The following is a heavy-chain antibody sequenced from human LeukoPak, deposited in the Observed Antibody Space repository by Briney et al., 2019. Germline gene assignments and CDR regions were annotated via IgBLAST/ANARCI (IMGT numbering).Heavy chain of an antibody. CDR3: ARAPKGYCSSTSCPLIFDY. J-gene: IGHJ4*02. CDR2: ISGSGGST. V-gene: IGHV3-23*01. CDR1: GFTYSTYS. D-gene: IGHD2-2*01. Sequence: GGSLRLSCAAFGFTYSTYSMSWVRQAPGKGLEWVSAISGSGGSTYYADSVKGRFTISRDNSKNTLYLQMNSLRAEDTAVYYCARAPKGYCSSTSCPLIFDYWGQGTLVTVSS.